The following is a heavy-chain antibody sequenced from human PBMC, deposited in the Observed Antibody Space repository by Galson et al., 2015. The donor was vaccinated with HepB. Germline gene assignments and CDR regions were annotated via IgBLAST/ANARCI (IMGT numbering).Heavy chain of an antibody. CDR1: GGTFSSYT. V-gene: IGHV1-69*02. CDR2: IIPILGIA. CDR3: ARVGGRDSYALDH. D-gene: IGHD5-18*01. Sequence: SVKVSCKASGGTFSSYTISWVRQAPGQGLEWMGRIIPILGIANYAQKFQGRVTITADKSTSTAYMELSSLRSEDTAVYYCARVGGRDSYALDHWGQGTLVTVSS. J-gene: IGHJ4*02.